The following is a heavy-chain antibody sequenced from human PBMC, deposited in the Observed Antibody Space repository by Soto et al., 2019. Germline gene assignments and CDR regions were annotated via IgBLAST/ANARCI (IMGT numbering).Heavy chain of an antibody. CDR2: ISSSGSTI. CDR3: ARVSPNYDILTGYSSPPVFDY. J-gene: IGHJ4*02. D-gene: IGHD3-9*01. Sequence: PGGSLRLSCAASGFTFSDYYMSWIRQAPEKGLEWVSYISSSGSTIYYADSVKGRFTISRDNAKNSLYLQMNSLRAGDTAVYYCARVSPNYDILTGYSSPPVFDYWGQGTLVTVSS. CDR1: GFTFSDYY. V-gene: IGHV3-11*01.